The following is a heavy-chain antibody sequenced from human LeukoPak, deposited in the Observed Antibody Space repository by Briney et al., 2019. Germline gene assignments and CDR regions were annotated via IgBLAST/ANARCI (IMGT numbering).Heavy chain of an antibody. Sequence: GGSLRHSCAASGVTISSYWRHWVRQAPGKGLVWVSRISSDGSTTTYADSVKGRFTISKDNTKNMVYLQMNSLRAEDTAVYHCGRLADPGYWGQGTLVTVSS. D-gene: IGHD6-19*01. CDR2: ISSDGSTT. CDR3: GRLADPGY. CDR1: GVTISSYW. V-gene: IGHV3-74*01. J-gene: IGHJ4*02.